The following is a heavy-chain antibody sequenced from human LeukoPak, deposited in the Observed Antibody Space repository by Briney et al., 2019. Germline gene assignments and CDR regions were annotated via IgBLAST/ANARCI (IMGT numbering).Heavy chain of an antibody. CDR2: INHSGST. J-gene: IGHJ4*02. CDR1: GGSFSGYY. D-gene: IGHD5-24*01. Sequence: SETLSLTCAVYGGSFSGYYWSWIRQPPGKGLEWIGEINHSGSTNYNPSLKSRVTISVDTSKNQFSLKLSSVTAADTAVYYCARVGSRWLQPPIFDYWGQGTLVTVSS. V-gene: IGHV4-34*01. CDR3: ARVGSRWLQPPIFDY.